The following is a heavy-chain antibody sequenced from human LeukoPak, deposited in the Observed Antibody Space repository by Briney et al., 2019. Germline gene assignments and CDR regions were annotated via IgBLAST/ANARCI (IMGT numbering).Heavy chain of an antibody. D-gene: IGHD3/OR15-3a*01. V-gene: IGHV1-8*01. CDR1: GETFTSFD. CDR3: ARGRARLRGFALGYYYYMDV. J-gene: IGHJ6*03. CDR2: MNPNSGNT. Sequence: WASAKVSCKASGETFTSFDINWGREATGQGLEWMGWMNPNSGNTGYAQKFHSIVTMTRNTSISTAYMELSSLRSEDTAVYYCARGRARLRGFALGYYYYMDVWGKGTTVTISS.